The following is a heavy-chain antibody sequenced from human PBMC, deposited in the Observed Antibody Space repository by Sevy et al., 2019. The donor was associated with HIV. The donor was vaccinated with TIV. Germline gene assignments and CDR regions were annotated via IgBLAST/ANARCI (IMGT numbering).Heavy chain of an antibody. V-gene: IGHV3-48*03. J-gene: IGHJ4*02. D-gene: IGHD4-17*01. CDR3: ARDLPPSATTVAHFDY. CDR1: GFTFSSYE. CDR2: ISNSGTNI. Sequence: GGSLRLSCVASGFTFSSYEMNWVRQAPGKGLEWVASISNSGTNIYYSDSVRGRFTISRDTAKNSLYLQMNSLRAEDTAVYYCARDLPPSATTVAHFDYWGQGTLVTVSS.